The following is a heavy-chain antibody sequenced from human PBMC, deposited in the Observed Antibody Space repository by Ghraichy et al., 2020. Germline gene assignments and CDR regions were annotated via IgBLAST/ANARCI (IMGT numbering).Heavy chain of an antibody. Sequence: GGSLRLSCAASGFTFSTSWMNWVRQAPGKGLEWVASMNPDGNERYYVDSVRGRFTISRDNARNSLYLQMNSLRAADTAIYYCARDVGWIAFDYWGQGTLLTVSS. CDR3: ARDVGWIAFDY. V-gene: IGHV3-7*03. CDR1: GFTFSTSW. J-gene: IGHJ4*02. CDR2: MNPDGNER. D-gene: IGHD5-12*01.